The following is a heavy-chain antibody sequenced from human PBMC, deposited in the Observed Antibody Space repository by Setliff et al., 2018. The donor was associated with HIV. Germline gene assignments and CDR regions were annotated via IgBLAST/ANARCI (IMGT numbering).Heavy chain of an antibody. CDR2: IYYSGST. Sequence: PSETLSLTCTVSGASISSYYWSWIRQPPGKGLEWIGSIYYSGSTYYNPSLKSRVTISVDTSKNQFSLKLSSVTAADTAVYYCARGGSSGGYAWFDPWGQGTLVTVSS. D-gene: IGHD6-19*01. V-gene: IGHV4-59*05. J-gene: IGHJ5*02. CDR1: GASISSYY. CDR3: ARGGSSGGYAWFDP.